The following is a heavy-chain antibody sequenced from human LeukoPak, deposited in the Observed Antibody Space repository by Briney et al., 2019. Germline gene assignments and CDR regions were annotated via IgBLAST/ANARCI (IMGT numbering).Heavy chain of an antibody. Sequence: GGSLRLSCAASGFPFSSHTMHWVRQAPGKGLEWVALISYDGTNQDYTDSVKGRFTISRDNAKNSVYLQMNSLRAEDTAVYYCARGRFNYDSTGYSSFYYWGQGTLVTVSS. CDR2: ISYDGTNQ. J-gene: IGHJ4*02. CDR1: GFPFSSHT. D-gene: IGHD3-22*01. CDR3: ARGRFNYDSTGYSSFYY. V-gene: IGHV3-30-3*01.